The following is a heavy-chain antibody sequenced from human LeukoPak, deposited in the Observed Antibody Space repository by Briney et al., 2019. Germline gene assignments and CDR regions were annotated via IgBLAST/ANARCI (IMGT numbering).Heavy chain of an antibody. D-gene: IGHD6-13*01. CDR3: ARGGRQQLVPRY. Sequence: ASVKVSCKASGYTFTSYDINWVRRATGQGLEWMGWMNPNSGNTGYAQKFQGRVTITRNTSISTAYMELSSLRSEDTAVYYCARGGRQQLVPRYWGQGTLVTVSS. J-gene: IGHJ4*02. CDR1: GYTFTSYD. CDR2: MNPNSGNT. V-gene: IGHV1-8*03.